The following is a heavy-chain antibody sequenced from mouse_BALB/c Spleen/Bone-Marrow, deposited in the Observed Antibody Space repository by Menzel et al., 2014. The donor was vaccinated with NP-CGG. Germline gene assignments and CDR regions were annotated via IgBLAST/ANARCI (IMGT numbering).Heavy chain of an antibody. CDR3: ARNYDYDGGYYAMDY. CDR2: INPSTGYT. V-gene: IGHV1-7*01. Sequence: VQRVESGAELAKPGASVKMYCKASGYNFISYWMHWVKQRPGQGLEWIGYINPSTGYTEYNQKFKDKATLTADKSSSKAYMQLSSLTSEDSAVYYCARNYDYDGGYYAMDYWGQGTSVTVSS. J-gene: IGHJ4*01. D-gene: IGHD2-4*01. CDR1: GYNFISYW.